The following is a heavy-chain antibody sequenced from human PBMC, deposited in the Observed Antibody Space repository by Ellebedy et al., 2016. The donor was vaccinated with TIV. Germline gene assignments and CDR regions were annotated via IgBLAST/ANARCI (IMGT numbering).Heavy chain of an antibody. CDR1: GFTFSNAW. V-gene: IGHV3-15*01. CDR3: TTDNGDYDYVWGRY. D-gene: IGHD3-16*01. J-gene: IGHJ4*02. Sequence: GESLKISCAASGFTFSNAWMSWVRQAPGKGLEWVGRIKSKTDGGTTDYAAPVKGRFTISRDDSKNTLYLQMNSLKTEDTAVYYCTTDNGDYDYVWGRYWGQGTLVTVSS. CDR2: IKSKTDGGTT.